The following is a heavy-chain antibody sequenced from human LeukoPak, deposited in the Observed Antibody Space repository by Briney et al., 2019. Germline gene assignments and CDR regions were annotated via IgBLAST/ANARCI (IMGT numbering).Heavy chain of an antibody. CDR2: IYSDGSRT. V-gene: IGHV3-74*01. CDR3: ARGQFDAFEI. Sequence: GGSLRLSCEASGFTFSYYWMHWVRQAPGKGLVWVSHIYSDGSRTSYADSVKGRFTISRDNAKNTVFLQMNSLRAEDTAVYYCARGQFDAFEIWGQGTMVTVSS. CDR1: GFTFSYYW. J-gene: IGHJ3*02. D-gene: IGHD5-24*01.